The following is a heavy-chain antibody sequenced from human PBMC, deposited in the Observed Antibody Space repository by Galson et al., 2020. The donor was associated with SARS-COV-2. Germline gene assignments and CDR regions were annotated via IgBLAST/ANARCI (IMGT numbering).Heavy chain of an antibody. J-gene: IGHJ6*02. V-gene: IGHV3-30*18. CDR2: ISYDGSKK. Sequence: GGSLRLSCAASGFTFSSYGMHWVRQAPGKGLEWVAVISYDGSKKYYADSVKGRFTISRDTSKNTLYLQMNSLRAEDTAVYYCAKDESYYDILTGYFAPVRLNSFIYYYGMDVWGQGTTVTVSS. CDR1: GFTFSSYG. CDR3: AKDESYYDILTGYFAPVRLNSFIYYYGMDV. D-gene: IGHD3-9*01.